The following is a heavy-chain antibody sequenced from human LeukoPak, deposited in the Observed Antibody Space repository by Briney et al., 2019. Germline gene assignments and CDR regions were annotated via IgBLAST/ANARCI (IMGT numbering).Heavy chain of an antibody. CDR1: GFTSSSYE. D-gene: IGHD1-7*01. CDR2: INSGSSYI. Sequence: GGSLTLSCAASGFTSSSYEMIWVRQAPGRGLELTAYINSGSSYIHYADSLKDRFIISSDNAKKEVSLQVNSLRVEEGAVYFCSIKLGGTNYLDYWGQGTLVTVSS. V-gene: IGHV3-48*03. CDR3: SIKLGGTNYLDY. J-gene: IGHJ4*02.